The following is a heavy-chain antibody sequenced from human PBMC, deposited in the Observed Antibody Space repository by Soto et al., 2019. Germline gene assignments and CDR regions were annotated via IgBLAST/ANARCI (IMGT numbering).Heavy chain of an antibody. CDR1: GYTFTGYH. V-gene: IGHV1-2*02. CDR3: ARVHTYYYYSGSFDY. J-gene: IGHJ4*01. CDR2: INPNNGDT. D-gene: IGHD2-15*01. Sequence: ASVKVSCKASGYTFTGYHLHWVRQAPGQGLEWMGWINPNNGDTNYARNFQGRVTMTRDTSISTAYMELSGLRSDDTAVYYCARVHTYYYYSGSFDYWGHGTLVTVSS.